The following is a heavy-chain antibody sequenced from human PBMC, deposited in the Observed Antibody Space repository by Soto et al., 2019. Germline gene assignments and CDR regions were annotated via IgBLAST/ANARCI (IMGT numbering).Heavy chain of an antibody. J-gene: IGHJ4*02. Sequence: EVPLLESGGGLVQPGGSLRLSCAASGFTFSNYAITWVRQAPGKWLEWVSAISGRGDHTFYADSVKGRFTISRDNSKNTLFLQINSLRAEDTAIYYCAKGGPYSSSWYWLPSYWGQGTLVTVSS. CDR3: AKGGPYSSSWYWLPSY. CDR2: ISGRGDHT. V-gene: IGHV3-23*01. CDR1: GFTFSNYA. D-gene: IGHD6-13*01.